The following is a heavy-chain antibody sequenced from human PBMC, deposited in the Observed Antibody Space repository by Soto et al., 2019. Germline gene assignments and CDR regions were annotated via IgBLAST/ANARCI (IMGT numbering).Heavy chain of an antibody. D-gene: IGHD2-15*01. CDR3: ARVNWGYCSVDSCPLGSEYFQY. CDR1: RFTFSHYA. V-gene: IGHV3-23*01. CDR2: ISRSGGCT. J-gene: IGHJ1*01. Sequence: EVQLSESGGRLVQPGGSLRLSCAASRFTFSHYAMTLVRQAPGNGLQWVSGISRSGGCTYYADSVTGRFTISSDNSKDILFLQMDSLRAEDTAIYYCARVNWGYCSVDSCPLGSEYFQYWCQGTLVTVSA.